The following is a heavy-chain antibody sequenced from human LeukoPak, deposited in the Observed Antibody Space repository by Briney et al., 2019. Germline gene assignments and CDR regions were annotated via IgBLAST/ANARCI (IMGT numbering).Heavy chain of an antibody. V-gene: IGHV4-30-2*01. CDR3: ARSNSLMITFGGVIGFDS. CDR1: GGSISSGGYY. J-gene: IGHJ4*02. Sequence: SQTLSLTCTVSGGSISSGGYYWSWIRQPPGKGLEWIGYIYHSGSTNYNPSLKSRVTISVDTSKNQFSLKLSSVTAADTAVYYCARSNSLMITFGGVIGFDSWGQGTLVTVSS. CDR2: IYHSGST. D-gene: IGHD3-16*02.